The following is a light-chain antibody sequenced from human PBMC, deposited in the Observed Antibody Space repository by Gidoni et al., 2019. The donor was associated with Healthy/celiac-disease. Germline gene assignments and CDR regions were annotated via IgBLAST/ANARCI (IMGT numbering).Light chain of an antibody. Sequence: IVLKQSPATLSVYPGERATLSCRASKRVSSNLAWYQQNPGQAPRLLIYGASTRATGIPARFSGSGSGTEFTRTISSLQSEDFAVYSCQQYNNWPPYTFGQGTKLEI. CDR1: KRVSSN. J-gene: IGKJ2*01. CDR2: GAS. V-gene: IGKV3-15*01. CDR3: QQYNNWPPYT.